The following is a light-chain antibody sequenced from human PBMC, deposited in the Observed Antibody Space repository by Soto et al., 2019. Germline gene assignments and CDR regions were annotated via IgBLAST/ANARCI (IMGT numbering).Light chain of an antibody. J-gene: IGKJ1*01. CDR3: QQSYSSPRT. V-gene: IGKV1-39*01. CDR2: SAS. Sequence: DIQMTQSPSSLSASVGDRVTITCRASQSVNRYLNWYQQKEGKAPKLLIYSASILESGVPSRFSASGSGTDFTLTISSLQPEDFAAYYCQQSYSSPRTFGRGTRVEVK. CDR1: QSVNRY.